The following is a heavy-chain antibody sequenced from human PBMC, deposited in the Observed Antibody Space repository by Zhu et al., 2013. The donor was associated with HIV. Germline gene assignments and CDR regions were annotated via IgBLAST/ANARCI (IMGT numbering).Heavy chain of an antibody. D-gene: IGHD6-19*01. J-gene: IGHJ4*02. CDR3: ASVRGDSSGWSFDY. CDR1: GGTFSTHG. Sequence: QVQLVQSGAEVKKPGSSVKVSCKASGGTFSTHGISWVRQAPGQGPEWMGWISGNNGNTNYAQKLQGRVTMTTDTSTSTAYMELSSLRSEDTAVYYCASVRGDSSGWSFDYWGQGTLVTVSS. V-gene: IGHV1-18*01. CDR2: ISGNNGNT.